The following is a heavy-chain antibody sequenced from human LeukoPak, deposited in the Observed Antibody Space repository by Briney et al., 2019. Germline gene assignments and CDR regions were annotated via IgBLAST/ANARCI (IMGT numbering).Heavy chain of an antibody. CDR1: GFTVSSNY. D-gene: IGHD6-13*01. Sequence: PGGSLRLSCAASGFTVSSNYMSWVRQAPGKGLEWVSVIYSGGSTYYANSVKGRFTISRDNSKNTLYLQMNSLRAEDTAVYYCARDLYSSSWYFVSPGGYWGQGTLVTVSS. CDR3: ARDLYSSSWYFVSPGGY. CDR2: IYSGGST. V-gene: IGHV3-53*01. J-gene: IGHJ4*02.